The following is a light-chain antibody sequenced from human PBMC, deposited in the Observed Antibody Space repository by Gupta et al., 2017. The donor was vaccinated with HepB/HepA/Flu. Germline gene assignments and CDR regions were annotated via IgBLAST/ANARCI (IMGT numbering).Light chain of an antibody. Sequence: SVLPQPPSASGPPGQRVTIPCSGSSSNIGSNYVYWYQQLPGTAPKLLIYRNNQRPSGVPDRFSGSKSGTSASLAISGLRSEDEADYYCAAWDDSLSGLFGGGTKLTVL. CDR3: AAWDDSLSGL. J-gene: IGLJ2*01. V-gene: IGLV1-47*01. CDR1: SSNIGSNY. CDR2: RNN.